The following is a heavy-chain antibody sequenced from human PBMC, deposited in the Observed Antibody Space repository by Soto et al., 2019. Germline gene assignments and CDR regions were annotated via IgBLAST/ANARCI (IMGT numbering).Heavy chain of an antibody. CDR1: GGSISSGYYY. Sequence: QVQLQESGPGLVKPSQTLSLTCSVSGGSISSGYYYWSWIRQPPGKGLEWIGNIYYSGNTYYNPSLKSRLTISVDTTKNQFSLQLKSMTAADTAVYYCAKLSCTSSTCYFPGWFDPWGQGTLVTVSS. J-gene: IGHJ5*02. D-gene: IGHD2-2*01. CDR3: AKLSCTSSTCYFPGWFDP. V-gene: IGHV4-30-4*01. CDR2: IYYSGNT.